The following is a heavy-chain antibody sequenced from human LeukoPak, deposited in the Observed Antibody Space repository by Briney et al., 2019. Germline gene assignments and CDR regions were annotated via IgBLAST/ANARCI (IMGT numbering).Heavy chain of an antibody. Sequence: PGGSLRLSCAASGFTFSSYAMNRVRQAPGKGLEWVSSISSNSRYIYYADSMRGRFTISRDNAKNSLYLQMNSLKPEDTAVYYCARVAEAAAFDSWGQGTLVTVSS. CDR1: GFTFSSYA. J-gene: IGHJ4*02. CDR2: ISSNSRYI. CDR3: ARVAEAAAFDS. V-gene: IGHV3-21*06. D-gene: IGHD6-13*01.